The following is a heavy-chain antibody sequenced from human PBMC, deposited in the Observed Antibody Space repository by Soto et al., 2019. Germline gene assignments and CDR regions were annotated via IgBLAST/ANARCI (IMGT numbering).Heavy chain of an antibody. D-gene: IGHD4-4*01. CDR2: IYYSGST. CDR3: ARGPRGSVTHDY. V-gene: IGHV4-61*01. J-gene: IGHJ4*02. Sequence: PSETLSLTCTVSGGSVSSGSYYWSWIRQPPGKGLEWIGYIYYSGSTNYNPSLKSRVTISVDTSKNQFSLKLSSVTAADTAVYYCARGPRGSVTHDYWGQGTLVTVSS. CDR1: GGSVSSGSYY.